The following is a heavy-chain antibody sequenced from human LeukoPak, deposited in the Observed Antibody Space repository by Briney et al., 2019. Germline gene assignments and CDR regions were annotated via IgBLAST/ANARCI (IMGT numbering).Heavy chain of an antibody. J-gene: IGHJ6*03. D-gene: IGHD6-13*01. CDR1: GFTVSSNY. CDR3: ARVEAAAGSNYYYYYMDV. Sequence: PGGSLRLSCAASGFTVSSNYMSWVRQAPGKGLEWVSFIYSGGSTYYADSVKGRFTISRDNSKNTLYLQMNSLRAEDTAVYYCARVEAAAGSNYYYYYMDVWGKGTTVTVSS. CDR2: IYSGGST. V-gene: IGHV3-53*01.